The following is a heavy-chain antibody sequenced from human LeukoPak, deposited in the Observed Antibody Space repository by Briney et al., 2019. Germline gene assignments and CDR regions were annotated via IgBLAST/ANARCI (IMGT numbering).Heavy chain of an antibody. V-gene: IGHV3-13*01. Sequence: PGGSLRLSCAASGFTFSSYAMSWVRQAPGKGLEWVSTIGTAGDTYYPGSVKGRFTISRENAKNSLYLQMNTLKAGDTAVYYCARGGPGYYLDYWGQGTLVTVSP. CDR1: GFTFSSYA. CDR2: IGTAGDT. CDR3: ARGGPGYYLDY. J-gene: IGHJ4*02.